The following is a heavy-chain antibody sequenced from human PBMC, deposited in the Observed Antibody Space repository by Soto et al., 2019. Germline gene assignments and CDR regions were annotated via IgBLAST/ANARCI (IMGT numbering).Heavy chain of an antibody. CDR3: TRRNRLSYTSDY. V-gene: IGHV3-74*01. Sequence: EVPLVESGGGLVQPGGSLRLSCAAAGFTFNNYWMQWVRQAPGKGLVWVSRINTDGRGTTYADSVRGRFTISRDNAKNTLYLQMNSLRAEDTAVYYCTRRNRLSYTSDYWGQGTLVTVSS. CDR2: INTDGRGT. J-gene: IGHJ4*02. CDR1: GFTFNNYW. D-gene: IGHD3-10*01.